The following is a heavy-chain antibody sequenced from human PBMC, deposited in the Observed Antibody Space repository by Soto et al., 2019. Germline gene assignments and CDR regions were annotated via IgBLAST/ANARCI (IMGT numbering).Heavy chain of an antibody. D-gene: IGHD6-6*01. CDR3: ATHLPRIAARPGVRYYYYMDV. Sequence: SETLSLTCTVSGGSISSYYWSWIRQPPGKGLEWIGYIYYSGSTNYNPSLKSRVTISVDTSKNQFSLKLSSVTAADTAVYYCATHLPRIAARPGVRYYYYMDVWGKGTTVTVSS. CDR2: IYYSGST. J-gene: IGHJ6*03. V-gene: IGHV4-59*08. CDR1: GGSISSYY.